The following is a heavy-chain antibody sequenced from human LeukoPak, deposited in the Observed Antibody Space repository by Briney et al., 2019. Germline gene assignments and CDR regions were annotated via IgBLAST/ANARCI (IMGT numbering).Heavy chain of an antibody. CDR1: GFTFSSYW. CDR3: AREAYYDFWSGYGYYYGMDV. V-gene: IGHV3-74*01. J-gene: IGHJ6*02. CDR2: INSDGSST. Sequence: GGSLRLSCAASGFTFSSYWMHWVRQAPGKGLVWVSRINSDGSSTSYADSVKGRFTISRDNAKNTLCLQMNSLRAEDTAVYYCAREAYYDFWSGYGYYYGMDVWGQGTTVTVSS. D-gene: IGHD3-3*01.